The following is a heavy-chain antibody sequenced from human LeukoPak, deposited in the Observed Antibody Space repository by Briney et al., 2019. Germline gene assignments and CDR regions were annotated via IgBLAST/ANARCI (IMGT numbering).Heavy chain of an antibody. CDR2: IKQDGSDK. Sequence: GGSLRLSCAASGFTFNSYFMTWVRQTPGKGLEWVANIKQDGSDKFYVDSVKGRFTISRDNAKNSLYLQMNSLRAEDTDVYFCARTSTKDGYRYFDYWGPGTLVTVSS. J-gene: IGHJ4*02. V-gene: IGHV3-7*04. CDR1: GFTFNSYF. D-gene: IGHD5-24*01. CDR3: ARTSTKDGYRYFDY.